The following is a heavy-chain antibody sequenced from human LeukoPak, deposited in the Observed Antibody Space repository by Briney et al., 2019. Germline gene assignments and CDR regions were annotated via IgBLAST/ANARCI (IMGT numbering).Heavy chain of an antibody. Sequence: PGGSLRLSCAASGFTFDDYAMHWVRQAPGKGLEWVSGISWNSGSIGYADSVKGRFTISRDNAKNSLYLQMNSLRAEDTALYYCAKDIYPDHCGGDCYSGMDVWGQGTTVTVSS. V-gene: IGHV3-9*01. J-gene: IGHJ6*02. D-gene: IGHD2-21*02. CDR1: GFTFDDYA. CDR3: AKDIYPDHCGGDCYSGMDV. CDR2: ISWNSGSI.